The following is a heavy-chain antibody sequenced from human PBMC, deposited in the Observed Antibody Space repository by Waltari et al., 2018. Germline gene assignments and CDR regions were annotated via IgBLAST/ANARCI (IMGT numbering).Heavy chain of an antibody. V-gene: IGHV4-38-2*02. Sequence: QVQLQESGPGLVKPSETLSLTCTVSAFSISSAYYWGWIRQPPGKGLEWIGNIYHSGGTYYNPSLKSRVTISVDTSKNHFSLKLRSLNAADTAVYYCARTYYHGTGGPFDYWGQGTLVAVSS. D-gene: IGHD3-10*01. CDR2: IYHSGGT. J-gene: IGHJ4*02. CDR3: ARTYYHGTGGPFDY. CDR1: AFSISSAYY.